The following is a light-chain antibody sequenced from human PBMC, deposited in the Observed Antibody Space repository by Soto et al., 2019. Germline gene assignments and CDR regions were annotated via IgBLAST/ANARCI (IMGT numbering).Light chain of an antibody. CDR2: EVS. Sequence: QSALTQPASVSGSPGQSITISCTGTSSDVGGYNYVSWYQRHPGKAPKLMIYEVSNRPSGVSNRFSGSKSGNTASLTISGLQAEDEADYYCSSYTSSSTLDVVFGGGTKLTVL. V-gene: IGLV2-14*01. CDR3: SSYTSSSTLDVV. J-gene: IGLJ2*01. CDR1: SSDVGGYNY.